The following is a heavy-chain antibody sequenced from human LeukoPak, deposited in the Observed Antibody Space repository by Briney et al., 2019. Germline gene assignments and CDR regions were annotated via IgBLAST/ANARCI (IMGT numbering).Heavy chain of an antibody. D-gene: IGHD6-19*01. Sequence: PSETLSLTCTVSGGSISSSSYYWGWIRQPPGKGQEWIGTIYYSGSTYYKPSLKSRVTISVDTSKNQVSLKLSSVTAADTAVYYCARRDSSGWFDFDYWGQGTLVTVSS. CDR2: IYYSGST. CDR1: GGSISSSSYY. V-gene: IGHV4-39*01. J-gene: IGHJ4*02. CDR3: ARRDSSGWFDFDY.